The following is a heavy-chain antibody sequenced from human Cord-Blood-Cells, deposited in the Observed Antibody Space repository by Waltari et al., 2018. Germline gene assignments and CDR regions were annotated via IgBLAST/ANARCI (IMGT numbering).Heavy chain of an antibody. V-gene: IGHV4-34*01. Sequence: QVQLQQWGAGLLKPSETLSLTCAVYGGSFSGYYWSWIRPPPGKGLEWIGEINHSGSTNYNPSLKSRVTISVDTSKNQFSLKLSSVTAADTAVYYCARGKRRIGIAAAGKGVFDPWGQGTLVTVSS. CDR3: ARGKRRIGIAAAGKGVFDP. CDR2: INHSGST. D-gene: IGHD6-13*01. J-gene: IGHJ5*02. CDR1: GGSFSGYY.